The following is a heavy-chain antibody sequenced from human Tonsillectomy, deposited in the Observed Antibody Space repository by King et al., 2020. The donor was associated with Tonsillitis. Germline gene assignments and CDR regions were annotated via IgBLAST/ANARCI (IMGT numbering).Heavy chain of an antibody. CDR2: INSDGSST. CDR3: ASGLDFWSGYYTLDY. Sequence: VQLVESGGGLVQPGGSLRLYCAASGFTFSSYWMHWVRQAPGKGLVWVSHINSDGSSTTYADSVKGRFTISRDNAKNTLYLQMNSLRAEDTAVYYCASGLDFWSGYYTLDYWGQGTLVTVSS. CDR1: GFTFSSYW. D-gene: IGHD3-3*01. V-gene: IGHV3-74*01. J-gene: IGHJ4*02.